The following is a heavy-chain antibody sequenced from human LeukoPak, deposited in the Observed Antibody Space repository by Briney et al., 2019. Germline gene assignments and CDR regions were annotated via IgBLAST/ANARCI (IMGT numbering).Heavy chain of an antibody. J-gene: IGHJ6*04. D-gene: IGHD1-14*01. CDR3: ARDSTGASV. CDR1: GFTFSSSW. Sequence: GGSLRLSCAASGFTFSSSWMSWVRQAPGKGLEWISAVYSGGDTYYIESVRGRFTISRDNSKNTIHLQMNGLTPEDTAMYYCARDSTGASVWGKGTTVTVSS. CDR2: VYSGGDT. V-gene: IGHV3-53*01.